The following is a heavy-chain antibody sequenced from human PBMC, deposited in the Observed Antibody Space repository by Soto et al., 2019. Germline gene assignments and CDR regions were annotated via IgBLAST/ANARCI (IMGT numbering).Heavy chain of an antibody. CDR1: GYTFTSYG. J-gene: IGHJ5*02. V-gene: IGHV1-18*01. CDR2: ISAYNGNT. CDR3: ARVLEYCSGGSCYPDWFDP. D-gene: IGHD2-15*01. Sequence: QVQLVQSGAEVKKPGASVKVSCKASGYTFTSYGISWVRQAPGQGLEWMGWISAYNGNTNYAQELQGRVTMTTDTSTSTAYMGLRSRRSDDTAVYYCARVLEYCSGGSCYPDWFDPWGQGTLVTVSS.